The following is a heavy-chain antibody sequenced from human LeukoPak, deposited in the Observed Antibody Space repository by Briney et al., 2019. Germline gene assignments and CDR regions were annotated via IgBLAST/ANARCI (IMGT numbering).Heavy chain of an antibody. D-gene: IGHD6-13*01. V-gene: IGHV1-2*04. CDR2: INPNSGGT. CDR1: GYTFTGYY. Sequence: ASVKVSCKASGYTFTGYYMHWVRQAPGQGLEWTGWINPNSGGTNYAQKFQSWVTMTRDTSISTAYMELSRLRSDDTAVYYCAREKIAAAGTIHYYYGMDVWGKGTTVTVSS. CDR3: AREKIAAAGTIHYYYGMDV. J-gene: IGHJ6*04.